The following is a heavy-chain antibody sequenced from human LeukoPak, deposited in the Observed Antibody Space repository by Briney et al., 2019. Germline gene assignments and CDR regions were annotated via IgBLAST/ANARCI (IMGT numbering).Heavy chain of an antibody. CDR1: GGSISSGSNY. J-gene: IGHJ3*02. CDR2: IYSSGST. V-gene: IGHV4-39*07. CDR3: ARSDGYGLVGI. Sequence: SETLSLTCTVSGGSISSGSNYWGWIRQPPGKTLEWIGSIYSSGSTYYNPSLKSRVIILIDTSQNHFSLTLSSVTAADTAVYYCARSDGYGLVGIWGQGTMVTVSS. D-gene: IGHD3-10*01.